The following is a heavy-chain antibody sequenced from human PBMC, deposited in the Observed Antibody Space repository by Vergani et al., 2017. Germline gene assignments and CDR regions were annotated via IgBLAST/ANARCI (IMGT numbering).Heavy chain of an antibody. CDR1: GFIFSDYY. CDR3: AREREGYSSGWYYFDY. CDR2: ISDGGETK. J-gene: IGHJ4*02. D-gene: IGHD6-19*01. V-gene: IGHV3-11*04. Sequence: QVQLVASGGGLVRPGGSLRLSCAASGFIFSDYYMTWIRQTPGKGLEWLAHISDGGETKMYAESLKGRFTVSRDNAQNPLFLQMNSLRAEDTAVYYCAREREGYSSGWYYFDYWGQGTLVTVSS.